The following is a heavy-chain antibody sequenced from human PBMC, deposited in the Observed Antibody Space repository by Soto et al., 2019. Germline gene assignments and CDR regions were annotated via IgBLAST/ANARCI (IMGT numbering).Heavy chain of an antibody. CDR1: GGSISTYY. Sequence: QVQLQESGPGLVKPSETLSLTCTVSGGSISTYYWSWNRQPPGKELEWIGYIYYSGSTNYNPSLMSRVTISVDTSRKQFSLRRSSGSAADAVVYYWARDYYYTLTCFRAEYFEHWGQGTLVTVSS. J-gene: IGHJ1*01. CDR3: ARDYYYTLTCFRAEYFEH. V-gene: IGHV4-59*01. CDR2: IYYSGST. D-gene: IGHD3-9*01.